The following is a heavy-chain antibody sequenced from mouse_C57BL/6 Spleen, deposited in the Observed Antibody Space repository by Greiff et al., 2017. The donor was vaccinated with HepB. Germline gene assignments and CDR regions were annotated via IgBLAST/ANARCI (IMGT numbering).Heavy chain of an antibody. CDR1: GYTFTEYT. CDR3: ARHEGDGPHGSYAMDY. CDR2: FYPGSGSI. D-gene: IGHD6-1*01. V-gene: IGHV1-62-2*01. Sequence: VQLQESGAELVKPGASVKLSCKASGYTFTEYTIHWVKQRSGQGLEWIGWFYPGSGSIKYNEKFKDKATLTADKSSSTVYMELSRLTSEDSAVYFCARHEGDGPHGSYAMDYWGQGTSVTVSS. J-gene: IGHJ4*01.